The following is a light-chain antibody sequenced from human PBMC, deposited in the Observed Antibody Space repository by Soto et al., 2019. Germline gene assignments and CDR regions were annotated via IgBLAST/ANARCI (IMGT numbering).Light chain of an antibody. CDR3: QQTYSDIS. Sequence: DVRMTQSPSSLSASVGDTITITCRASRTINTYLNWFQQKPGEPPRLLIYGASTLHDGVPSRFRGSGSGADFTLPISGLQPEDFASYHCQQTYSDISFGGGTKV. CDR1: RTINTY. V-gene: IGKV1-39*01. J-gene: IGKJ4*01. CDR2: GAS.